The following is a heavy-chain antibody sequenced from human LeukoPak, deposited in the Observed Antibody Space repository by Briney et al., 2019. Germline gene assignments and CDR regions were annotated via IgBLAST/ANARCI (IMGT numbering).Heavy chain of an antibody. Sequence: SETLSLTCAVYGGSFSGYYWSWIRQPPGKGLEWIGEINHSGSTNYNPPLKSRVTISVDTSKNQFSLKLSSVTAADTAAYYCARASGYSGYDYYFDYWGQGTLVTVSS. CDR2: INHSGST. CDR1: GGSFSGYY. CDR3: ARASGYSGYDYYFDY. D-gene: IGHD5-12*01. V-gene: IGHV4-34*01. J-gene: IGHJ4*02.